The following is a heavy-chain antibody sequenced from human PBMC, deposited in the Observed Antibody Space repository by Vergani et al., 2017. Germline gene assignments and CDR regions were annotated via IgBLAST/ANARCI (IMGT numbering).Heavy chain of an antibody. CDR2: IWYDGSNK. CDR1: GFTFSSYG. V-gene: IGHV3-33*01. D-gene: IGHD2-2*01. J-gene: IGHJ5*02. Sequence: QVQLVESGGGVVQPGRSLRLSCAASGFTFSSYGMHWVRQAPGKGLEWVAVIWYDGSNKYYGDSVKGRFTISRDNSKNTLYLQMNSLRAEDTAVYYCARGGHYCSSTSCYYDWFDPWGQGTLVTVSS. CDR3: ARGGHYCSSTSCYYDWFDP.